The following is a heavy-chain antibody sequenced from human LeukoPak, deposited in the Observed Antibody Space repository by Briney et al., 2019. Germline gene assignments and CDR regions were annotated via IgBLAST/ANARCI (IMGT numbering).Heavy chain of an antibody. CDR2: ISSSSSYI. D-gene: IGHD6-13*01. J-gene: IGHJ4*02. Sequence: GWSLRLSCAASGFTFSSYSMNWVRQAPGKGLEWVSFISSSSSYIYYADSVKGRFTISRDNAKKSLYLEMNGLRDEDTAVYYCARGSSSWYYFDYWGQGSLVTVSS. V-gene: IGHV3-21*01. CDR3: ARGSSSWYYFDY. CDR1: GFTFSSYS.